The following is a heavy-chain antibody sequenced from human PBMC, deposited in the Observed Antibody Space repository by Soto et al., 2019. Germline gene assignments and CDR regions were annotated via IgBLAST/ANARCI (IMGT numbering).Heavy chain of an antibody. Sequence: SLTCTISGGSISVYYWSWIRQSPRQGLEWIGYVYDNGRPYYSPSLKSRVTISADTSKNQISLKLTSATAADTAVYYCARGVGSSPPRYWGQGTLVTVSS. V-gene: IGHV4-59*01. J-gene: IGHJ4*02. CDR2: VYDNGRP. CDR3: ARGVGSSPPRY. CDR1: GGSISVYY. D-gene: IGHD3-9*01.